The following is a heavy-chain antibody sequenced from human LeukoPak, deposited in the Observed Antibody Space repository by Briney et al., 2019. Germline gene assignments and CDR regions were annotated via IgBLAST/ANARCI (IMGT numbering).Heavy chain of an antibody. J-gene: IGHJ4*02. D-gene: IGHD6-19*01. V-gene: IGHV3-30-3*01. CDR3: ARAIFSSGWYKTPFGY. Sequence: QPGGSLRLPCAASGFTFSSYAMHWVRQAPGKGLEWVAVISYDGSNKYYADSVKGRFTISRDNSKNTLYLQMNSLRAEDTAVYYCARAIFSSGWYKTPFGYWGQGTLVTVSS. CDR1: GFTFSSYA. CDR2: ISYDGSNK.